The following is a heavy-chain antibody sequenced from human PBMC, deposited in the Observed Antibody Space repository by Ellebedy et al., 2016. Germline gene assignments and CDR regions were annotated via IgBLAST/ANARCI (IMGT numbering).Heavy chain of an antibody. CDR2: IKQDGSEK. CDR3: ARDGDLRGYSYGPFPDY. J-gene: IGHJ4*02. CDR1: GFTFSSYW. D-gene: IGHD5-18*01. Sequence: GESLKISXAASGFTFSSYWMSWVRQAPGKGLEWVANIKQDGSEKYYVDSVKGRFTISRDNAKNSLYLQMNSLRAEDTAVYYCARDGDLRGYSYGPFPDYWGQGTLVTVSS. V-gene: IGHV3-7*01.